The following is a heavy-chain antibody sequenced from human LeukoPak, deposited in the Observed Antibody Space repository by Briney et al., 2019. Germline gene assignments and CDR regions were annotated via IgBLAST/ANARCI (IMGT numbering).Heavy chain of an antibody. CDR2: INPSGGST. V-gene: IGHV1-46*01. D-gene: IGHD6-13*01. Sequence: GASVKVSCKASGYTFTSYYMHWVRQAPGQGLEWMGIINPSGGSTSYAQKLQGRVTMTRDMSTSTVYMELSSLRSEDTAVYYCARDAAKAAAIDYWGQGTLVTVSS. CDR1: GYTFTSYY. CDR3: ARDAAKAAAIDY. J-gene: IGHJ4*02.